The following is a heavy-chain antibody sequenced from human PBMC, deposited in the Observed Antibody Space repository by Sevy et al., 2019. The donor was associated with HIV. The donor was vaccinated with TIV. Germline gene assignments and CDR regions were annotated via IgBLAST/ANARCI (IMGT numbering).Heavy chain of an antibody. Sequence: ASLKVSCKAFGGTFNKYPFIWVRQAPGQGLEWVGGIIPIFGTKNYAQKFQGRVTITADEYRNTVYMQLSSLTSEDTAVYWCALAAQVTMTVAVGYFEYWGQGTLVTVSS. D-gene: IGHD1-26*01. CDR3: ALAAQVTMTVAVGYFEY. CDR2: IIPIFGTK. J-gene: IGHJ4*02. V-gene: IGHV1-69*13. CDR1: GGTFNKYP.